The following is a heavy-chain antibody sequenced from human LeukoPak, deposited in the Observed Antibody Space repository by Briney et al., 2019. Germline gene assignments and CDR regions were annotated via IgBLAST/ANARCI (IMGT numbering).Heavy chain of an antibody. CDR3: ARFSYDSSGYYFHFDY. V-gene: IGHV4-31*03. Sequence: SETLSLTCTVSGGSISSGGYYWSWLRQHPGKGLEWIVYIYYSGSTYYNPSLKSRVTISVDTSKNQFSLKLSSVTAADTAVYYCARFSYDSSGYYFHFDYWGQGTLVTVSS. J-gene: IGHJ4*02. CDR1: GGSISSGGYY. D-gene: IGHD3-22*01. CDR2: IYYSGST.